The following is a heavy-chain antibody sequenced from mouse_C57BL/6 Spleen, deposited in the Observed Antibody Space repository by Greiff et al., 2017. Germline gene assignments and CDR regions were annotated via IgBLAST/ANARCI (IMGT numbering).Heavy chain of an antibody. CDR3: TRRGRQLRLPEENFDY. Sequence: EVKLMESGAELVRPGASVKLSCTASGFNIKDDYMHWVKQRPEQGLEWIGWIDPENGDTEYASKFQGKATITADTSSNTAYLQLSSLTSEDTAVYYCTRRGRQLRLPEENFDYWGQGTTLTVSS. V-gene: IGHV14-4*01. CDR1: GFNIKDDY. CDR2: IDPENGDT. J-gene: IGHJ2*01. D-gene: IGHD3-2*02.